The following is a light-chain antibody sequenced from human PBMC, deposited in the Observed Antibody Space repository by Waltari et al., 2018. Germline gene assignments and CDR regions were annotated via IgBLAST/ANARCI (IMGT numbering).Light chain of an antibody. J-gene: IGKJ2*01. CDR1: QSISTY. CDR3: QQSYSAPPT. V-gene: IGKV1-39*01. CDR2: AAS. Sequence: DIQMTQSPSSLSASVGDRVNITSRASQSISTYLNWYQHKPGKAPKLLIYAASSLQSGVPARFSGSGSGTDFTLTISSLQPEDFATYHCQQSYSAPPTFGQGTKLEIK.